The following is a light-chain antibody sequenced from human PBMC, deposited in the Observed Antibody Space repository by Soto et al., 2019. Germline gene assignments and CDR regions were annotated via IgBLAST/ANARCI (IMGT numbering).Light chain of an antibody. J-gene: IGKJ1*01. Sequence: IQLTQAPSSLSASGGDRVTITCRASQGISSYLAWYQQKPGKAPKLLIYAASTLQSGVPSRFSGSGSGPDFTLTISSLQPEDFATYYCQQLNSYPPWTFGQGTKVDIK. CDR1: QGISSY. V-gene: IGKV1-9*01. CDR2: AAS. CDR3: QQLNSYPPWT.